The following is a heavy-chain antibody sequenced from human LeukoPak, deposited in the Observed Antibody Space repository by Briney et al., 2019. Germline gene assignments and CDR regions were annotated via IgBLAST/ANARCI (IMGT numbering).Heavy chain of an antibody. CDR1: GFTFSNFA. D-gene: IGHD3-22*01. CDR2: IRGGGANP. J-gene: IGHJ4*02. Sequence: GGSLRLSCAASGFTFSNFAMNWVRQAPGKGLEWVSSIRGGGANPHYADSVKGRFTISRDNSKNTLYMEMNSLRAEDTAVYYCTRDSRGAPDYWGQGTLVTVSS. V-gene: IGHV3-23*01. CDR3: TRDSRGAPDY.